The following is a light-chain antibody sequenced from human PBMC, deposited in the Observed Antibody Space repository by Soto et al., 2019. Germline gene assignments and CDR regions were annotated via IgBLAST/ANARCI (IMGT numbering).Light chain of an antibody. CDR3: QQYYRTRT. CDR1: QSVLYSSNNKNY. V-gene: IGKV4-1*01. CDR2: WAS. J-gene: IGKJ1*01. Sequence: DIVMTQSPESLAVSLGERATINCKSSQSVLYSSNNKNYLAWYQQKPGQPPKLLIYWASTRESGVPDRFSGSGSGTDFTLTISSLQAEDVAVYYCQQYYRTRTFGQGTKVESK.